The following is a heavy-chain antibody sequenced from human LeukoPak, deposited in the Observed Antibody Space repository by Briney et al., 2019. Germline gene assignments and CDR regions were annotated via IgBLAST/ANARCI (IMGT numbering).Heavy chain of an antibody. J-gene: IGHJ4*02. CDR3: ARVAGGSSLDY. D-gene: IGHD6-6*01. CDR2: IYHSGST. Sequence: SETLSLTCAVSGGSISSGGYSWSWIRQPPGKGLEWIGYIYHSGSTYYNPSLKSRVTISVDRSKNQFSPKLSSVTAADTAVYYCARVAGGSSLDYWGQGTLVTVSS. CDR1: GGSISSGGYS. V-gene: IGHV4-30-2*01.